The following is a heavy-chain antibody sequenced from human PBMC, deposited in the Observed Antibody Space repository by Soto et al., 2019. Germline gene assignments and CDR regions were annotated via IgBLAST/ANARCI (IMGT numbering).Heavy chain of an antibody. Sequence: QITLKESGPTLVKPTQTLTLTCTFSGFSLSTSGVGVGWIRQPPGKALEWLALIYWDNDKRYRPSLKSRRTXPXXPPQNQVVLTMTNMDPVDTATYYCAHSPGYSYASHWGQGTLVTVSS. V-gene: IGHV2-5*02. CDR3: AHSPGYSYASH. J-gene: IGHJ4*02. CDR2: IYWDNDK. CDR1: GFSLSTSGVG. D-gene: IGHD5-18*01.